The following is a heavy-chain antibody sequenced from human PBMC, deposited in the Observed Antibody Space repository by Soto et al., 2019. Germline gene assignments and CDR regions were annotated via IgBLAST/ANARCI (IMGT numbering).Heavy chain of an antibody. CDR2: LIPIFGTA. V-gene: IGHV1-69*13. CDR3: ARDRSSSSSYNCFDP. CDR1: GGTFSSYA. D-gene: IGHD6-6*01. Sequence: SVKVSFKASGGTFSSYALSWVRPAPGQGLEFMGVLIPIFGTANYAQKFQGRVTITVDEATSTAYMDLSSLRSDDTAVYYCARDRSSSSSYNCFDPLGQGTLDTVSS. J-gene: IGHJ5*02.